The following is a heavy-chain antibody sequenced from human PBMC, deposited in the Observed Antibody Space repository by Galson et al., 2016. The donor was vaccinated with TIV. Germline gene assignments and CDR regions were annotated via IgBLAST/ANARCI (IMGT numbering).Heavy chain of an antibody. CDR1: GSTFSSFA. J-gene: IGHJ4*02. V-gene: IGHV3-23*01. CDR2: ISAGGGRT. CDR3: AKMDSSGFDYVRRFDF. Sequence: SLRLSCAASGSTFSSFAMSWVRQAPGKGLEWVSRISAGGGRTDYTDSVKGRFTISRDNPKNTLYLQMSSLRADDTAVYFCAKMDSSGFDYVRRFDFWGQGTLATVSS. D-gene: IGHD3-22*01.